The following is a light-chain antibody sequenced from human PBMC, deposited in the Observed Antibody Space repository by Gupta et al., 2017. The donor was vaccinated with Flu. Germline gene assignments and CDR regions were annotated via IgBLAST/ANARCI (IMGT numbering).Light chain of an antibody. V-gene: IGLV2-14*01. CDR2: EVT. Sequence: QPTLTQPASVSGSPGQSITISCTGTSSDVGGYSYVSWYQQHPGKAPKLMIYEVTDRPSGVSNRFSGSKSGNTASLTISGLQEEDEADYFCASYTTTSTWVFGGGTKLTVL. CDR3: ASYTTTSTWV. J-gene: IGLJ3*02. CDR1: SSDVGGYSY.